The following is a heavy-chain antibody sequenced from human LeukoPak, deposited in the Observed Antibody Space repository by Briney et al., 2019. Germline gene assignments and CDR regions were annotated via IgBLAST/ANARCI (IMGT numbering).Heavy chain of an antibody. V-gene: IGHV4-61*01. J-gene: IGHJ4*02. D-gene: IGHD2-2*02. Sequence: SETLSLTCTVSGGSSSSSSYHWSWIRQPPGKGLERIGYINYSGSTNYNPSLKSRVTISVDTSKNQFSLKLSSVTAADTAVYYCARYNGYCSSTSCYTGYGLDYWGQGTLVTVSS. CDR1: GGSSSSSSYH. CDR3: ARYNGYCSSTSCYTGYGLDY. CDR2: INYSGST.